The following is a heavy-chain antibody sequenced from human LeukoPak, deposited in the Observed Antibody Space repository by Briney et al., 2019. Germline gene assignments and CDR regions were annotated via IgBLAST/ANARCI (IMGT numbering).Heavy chain of an antibody. CDR1: GGSFSGYY. J-gene: IGHJ3*02. CDR2: IYHSGST. Sequence: PSETLSLTCAVYGGSFSGYYWSWVRQPPGKGLEWIGEIYHSGSTNYNPSLKSRVTISVDKSKNQFSLKLSSVTAADTAVYYCARFTDIVVVVAATDAFNIWGQGTMVTVSS. V-gene: IGHV4-34*01. D-gene: IGHD2-15*01. CDR3: ARFTDIVVVVAATDAFNI.